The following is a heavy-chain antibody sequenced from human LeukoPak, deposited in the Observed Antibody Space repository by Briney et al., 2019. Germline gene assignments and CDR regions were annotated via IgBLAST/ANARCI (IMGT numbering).Heavy chain of an antibody. CDR1: GFTFSNSA. V-gene: IGHV1-58*02. Sequence: GASVKVSCKASGFTFSNSAMQWVRQARGQRLEWIGWIVVGSGNTNYAQKFQGRVTMTRDMSTSTVYMELSSLRSEDTAVYYCARDPGGNSGAAIGAFDIWGQGTMVTVSS. CDR2: IVVGSGNT. CDR3: ARDPGGNSGAAIGAFDI. D-gene: IGHD4-23*01. J-gene: IGHJ3*02.